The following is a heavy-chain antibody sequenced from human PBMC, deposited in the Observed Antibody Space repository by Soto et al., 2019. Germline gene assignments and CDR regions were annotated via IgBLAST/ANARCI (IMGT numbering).Heavy chain of an antibody. CDR3: ASAPPYYGISGYLEV. V-gene: IGHV1-2*02. Sequence: QVQLVQSGAEVKKTGASVKVSCEAPGHYFSGYYMYWVRQAPGHGLEWMGWINLNSGGTNYAQKFQGSVTMTRETSITTGYMDLRGLTSDDTAGYYCASAPPYYGISGYLEVWGLGTLVTVSS. CDR2: INLNSGGT. CDR1: GHYFSGYY. D-gene: IGHD3-22*01. J-gene: IGHJ4*02.